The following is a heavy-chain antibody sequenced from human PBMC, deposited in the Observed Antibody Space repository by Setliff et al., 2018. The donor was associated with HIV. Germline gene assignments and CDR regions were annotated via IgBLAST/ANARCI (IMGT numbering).Heavy chain of an antibody. CDR1: GYTFNNYA. CDR2: ITGDNDNT. Sequence: ASVKVSCKASGYTFNNYAMHWVRQAPGQRLERLGWITGDNDNTKYSEKFKGRVTITRDSSASTAYMELSSLTSEDTAVYYCATERYQLRYNSYYYYYGMDVWGQGTTVTVSS. CDR3: ATERYQLRYNSYYYYYGMDV. V-gene: IGHV1-3*01. D-gene: IGHD2-2*02. J-gene: IGHJ6*02.